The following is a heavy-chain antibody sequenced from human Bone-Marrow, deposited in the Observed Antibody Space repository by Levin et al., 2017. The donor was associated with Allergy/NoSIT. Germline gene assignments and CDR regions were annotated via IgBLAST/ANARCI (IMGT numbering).Heavy chain of an antibody. CDR1: GDNVSGNSAN. Sequence: SQTLSLTCAISGDNVSGNSANWNWIRQSPSRGLEWLGRTYYMSKWYNDYAISVRSRISINADTSKNQFSLQLNSVTPEDTAVYYCTRQEHNYGVDFWGQGTLVTVSS. J-gene: IGHJ4*02. D-gene: IGHD4/OR15-4a*01. V-gene: IGHV6-1*01. CDR3: TRQEHNYGVDF. CDR2: TYYMSKWYN.